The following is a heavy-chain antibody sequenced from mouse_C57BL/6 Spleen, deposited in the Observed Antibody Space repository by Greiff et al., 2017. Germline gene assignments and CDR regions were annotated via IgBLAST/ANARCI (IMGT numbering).Heavy chain of an antibody. Sequence: VQLQQPGAELVKPGASVKMSCKASGYTFTSYWITWVKQRPGQGLEWIGDIYPGSGSTNYNETFKSKATLTVDTSSSTAYMQLSSLTSEDSAVYYCARWGGPHYAMDYWGQGTSVTVSS. CDR2: IYPGSGST. D-gene: IGHD3-3*01. J-gene: IGHJ4*01. CDR1: GYTFTSYW. V-gene: IGHV1-55*01. CDR3: ARWGGPHYAMDY.